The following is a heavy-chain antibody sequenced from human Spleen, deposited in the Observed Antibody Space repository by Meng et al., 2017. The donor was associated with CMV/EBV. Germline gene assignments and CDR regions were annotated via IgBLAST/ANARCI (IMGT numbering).Heavy chain of an antibody. CDR1: GYTFTNYG. J-gene: IGHJ4*02. Sequence: ASVKVSCKASGYTFTNYGFSWVRQAPGQGLEWMGWISSYNGNTKYTQKLQGRVTMTTDTSTSTAYMELRSLRSDDTAVYYCARHIIVGVTTFEYWGQGTLVTVSS. D-gene: IGHD1-26*01. CDR3: ARHIIVGVTTFEY. CDR2: ISSYNGNT. V-gene: IGHV1-18*01.